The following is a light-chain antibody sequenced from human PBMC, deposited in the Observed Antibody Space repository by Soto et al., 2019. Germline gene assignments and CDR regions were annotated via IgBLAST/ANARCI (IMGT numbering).Light chain of an antibody. CDR1: QGISTW. J-gene: IGKJ1*01. CDR3: QQYDRYPRT. Sequence: DIQMTQSPSSVSASVGDRVNITCRASQGISTWLAWYQQKPERAPKSQIYGASRLQSGVPPRFRGSGAEKDFTRTISGLQPEDFATDYCQQYDRYPRTFGQGTKVEIK. CDR2: GAS. V-gene: IGKV1D-16*01.